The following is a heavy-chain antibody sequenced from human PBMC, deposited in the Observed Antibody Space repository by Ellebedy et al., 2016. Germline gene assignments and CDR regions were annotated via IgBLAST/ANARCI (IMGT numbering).Heavy chain of an antibody. CDR1: GGTFSSYA. CDR2: ISAYNGNT. V-gene: IGHV1-18*01. D-gene: IGHD3-10*01. J-gene: IGHJ4*02. Sequence: ASVKVSXKASGGTFSSYAISWVRQAPGQGLEWMGWISAYNGNTNYAQKLQGRVTMTTDTSTSTAYMELRSLRSDDTAVYYCARVKGYYYGSGSADYWGQGTLVTVSS. CDR3: ARVKGYYYGSGSADY.